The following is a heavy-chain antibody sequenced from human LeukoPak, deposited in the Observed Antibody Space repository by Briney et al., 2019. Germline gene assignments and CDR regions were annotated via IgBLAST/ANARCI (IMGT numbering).Heavy chain of an antibody. J-gene: IGHJ4*02. Sequence: GGSLRLSCAASGFTFSSYSMNWVRQAPGKGPEWVSYISSSSSSINYADSVKGRFTISRDNAQNSLYLQMNSLRGEDTAVYYCARGGAARPDYWGQGTLVTVSS. V-gene: IGHV3-21*06. D-gene: IGHD6-6*01. CDR2: ISSSSSSI. CDR3: ARGGAARPDY. CDR1: GFTFSSYS.